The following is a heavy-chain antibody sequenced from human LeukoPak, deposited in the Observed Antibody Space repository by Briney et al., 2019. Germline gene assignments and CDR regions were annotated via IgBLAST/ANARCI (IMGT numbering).Heavy chain of an antibody. V-gene: IGHV4-4*02. Sequence: SGTLSLTCAVSGGSISSSNWWSWVRQPPGKGLEWIGEIYHSGSTNYNPSLKSRVTISVDTSKNQFSLKLSSVTAADTAVYFCARGPYSYDSSGAFDIWGQGTMVTVSS. CDR1: GGSISSSNW. CDR2: IYHSGST. J-gene: IGHJ3*02. CDR3: ARGPYSYDSSGAFDI. D-gene: IGHD3-22*01.